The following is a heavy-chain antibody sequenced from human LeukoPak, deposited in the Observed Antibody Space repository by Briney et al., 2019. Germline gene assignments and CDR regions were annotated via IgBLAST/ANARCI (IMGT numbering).Heavy chain of an antibody. V-gene: IGHV1-8*01. CDR3: ATGHYDSSGYYHDAFDI. J-gene: IGHJ3*02. Sequence: ASVKVSCKASGYTFTRYYMYWVRQAPGQGLEWMGWMNPNSGNTGYAQKFQGRVTMTRNTSISTAYMELSSLRSEDTAVYYCATGHYDSSGYYHDAFDIWGQGTMVTVSS. D-gene: IGHD3-22*01. CDR1: GYTFTRYY. CDR2: MNPNSGNT.